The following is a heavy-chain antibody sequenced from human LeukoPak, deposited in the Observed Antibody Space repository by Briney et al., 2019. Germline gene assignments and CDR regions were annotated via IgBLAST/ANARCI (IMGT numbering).Heavy chain of an antibody. Sequence: GGSLRLSCAASGFTVSSNYMSWVRQAPGKGLEWVSVIYSGGSTYYADSVKGRFTISRDNSKNTLYLQMNSLRAEDTAVYYCARVPMGVYYYYYMDVWGKGTTVTISS. CDR2: IYSGGST. D-gene: IGHD1-26*01. CDR3: ARVPMGVYYYYYMDV. V-gene: IGHV3-66*01. J-gene: IGHJ6*03. CDR1: GFTVSSNY.